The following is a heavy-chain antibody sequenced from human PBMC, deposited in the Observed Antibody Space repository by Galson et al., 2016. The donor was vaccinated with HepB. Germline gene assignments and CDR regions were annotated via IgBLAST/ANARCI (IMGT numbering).Heavy chain of an antibody. J-gene: IGHJ3*01. D-gene: IGHD7-27*01. Sequence: PALVKPTQTLTLTCTFSGFSLTSGGVGVGWIRQPPGKALEWLAVIYWNDDKRYSPSLKSRLTTTKDTSKNQVVLTMTNMDPVDTGTYYCAHWRDWGTRYAFDLWGQGTMVTVSS. CDR1: GFSLTSGGVG. V-gene: IGHV2-5*01. CDR3: AHWRDWGTRYAFDL. CDR2: IYWNDDK.